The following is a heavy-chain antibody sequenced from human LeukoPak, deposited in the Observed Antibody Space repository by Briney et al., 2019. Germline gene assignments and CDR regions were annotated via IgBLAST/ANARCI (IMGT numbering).Heavy chain of an antibody. CDR3: ARDFGGVAQNYFDS. Sequence: PGGSLRLSCEASNFTFSHYAMNWVRQTPGKGLEWVASISDIGSYIYYADSVKGRFTISRDNAKDSLYLQMNSLRAEDTAVYFCARDFGGVAQNYFDSWGQGTLVSVSS. V-gene: IGHV3-21*04. J-gene: IGHJ4*02. CDR1: NFTFSHYA. CDR2: ISDIGSYI. D-gene: IGHD3-16*01.